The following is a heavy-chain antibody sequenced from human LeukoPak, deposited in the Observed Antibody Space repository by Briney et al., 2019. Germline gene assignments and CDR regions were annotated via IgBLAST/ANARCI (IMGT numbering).Heavy chain of an antibody. CDR2: ISYDGSNK. CDR1: GFTFSSYG. D-gene: IGHD3-3*01. J-gene: IGHJ6*02. CDR3: AKDLETYDFWSGYYGAYYYGMDV. V-gene: IGHV3-30*18. Sequence: GGSLRLSCAASGFTFSSYGMHWVRQAPGKGLEWVAVISYDGSNKYYADSVKGRFTISRDNSKNTLYLQMNSLRAEDTAVYYCAKDLETYDFWSGYYGAYYYGMDVWGQGTTVTVSS.